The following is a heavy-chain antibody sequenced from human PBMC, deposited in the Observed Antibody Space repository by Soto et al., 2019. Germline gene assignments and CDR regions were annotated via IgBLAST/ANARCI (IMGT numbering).Heavy chain of an antibody. CDR3: ASIYDSSGNIFDY. Sequence: ASVKVSCKASGYTFTGYYMHWVRQAPGQGLEWMGWINPNSGGTNYAQKFQGRVTMTRDTSISIAYMELSRLRSDDTAVYYCASIYDSSGNIFDYWGQGTLVTVSS. CDR1: GYTFTGYY. D-gene: IGHD3-22*01. V-gene: IGHV1-2*02. J-gene: IGHJ4*02. CDR2: INPNSGGT.